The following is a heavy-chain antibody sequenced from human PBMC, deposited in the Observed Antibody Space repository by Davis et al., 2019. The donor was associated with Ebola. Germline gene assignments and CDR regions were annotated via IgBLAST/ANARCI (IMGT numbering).Heavy chain of an antibody. CDR2: ISSSSSYI. D-gene: IGHD3-22*01. CDR3: ARPDYYDSSGSGY. J-gene: IGHJ4*02. CDR1: GFTFSSYS. V-gene: IGHV3-21*01. Sequence: GESLKISCAASGFTFSSYSMNWVRQAPGKGLEWASSISSSSSYIYYADSVKGRFTISRDNAKNSLYLQMNSLRAEDTAVYYCARPDYYDSSGSGYWGQGTLVTVSS.